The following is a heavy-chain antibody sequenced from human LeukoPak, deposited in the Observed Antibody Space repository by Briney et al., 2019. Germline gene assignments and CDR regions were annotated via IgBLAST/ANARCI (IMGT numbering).Heavy chain of an antibody. Sequence: GGSLRLSCAASGFTFSSYAMSWVRQAPGKGLEWVSAISGSGGSTYYADSVKGRFTISRDNSKNTLYLQMNSLRAEDTAVYYCAKRGGRDSSGYDFDYWGQGTLVTVSS. V-gene: IGHV3-23*01. J-gene: IGHJ4*02. CDR3: AKRGGRDSSGYDFDY. D-gene: IGHD3-22*01. CDR2: ISGSGGST. CDR1: GFTFSSYA.